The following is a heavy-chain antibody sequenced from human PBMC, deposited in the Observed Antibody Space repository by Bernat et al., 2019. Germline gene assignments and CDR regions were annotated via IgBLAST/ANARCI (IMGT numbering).Heavy chain of an antibody. D-gene: IGHD3-22*01. Sequence: QVQLVESGGGVVQPGRSLRLSCAAAGCTFSSYAMHCVRQAPGKGLEGVAVISYDGSNKYYSASVQGRFTISRDHSTTTLYLQLNSLSAEDTAVYYCAVVGVHAAGWDYYYGMDVWGQGTTVTVSS. CDR1: GCTFSSYA. CDR2: ISYDGSNK. CDR3: AVVGVHAAGWDYYYGMDV. V-gene: IGHV3-30-3*01. J-gene: IGHJ6*02.